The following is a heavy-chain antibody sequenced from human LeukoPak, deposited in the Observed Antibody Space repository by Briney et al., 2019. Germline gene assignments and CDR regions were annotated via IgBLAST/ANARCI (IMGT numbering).Heavy chain of an antibody. CDR1: GGSISSYY. CDR2: IYYSGST. CDR3: ARLQGGGSYYPPFDY. Sequence: SETLSLTCTVSGGSISSYYWNWIRQPPGKGLEWIGYIYYSGSTNYNPSLKSRVTISVDTSKNQFSLRLSSVTAADTAVYYCARLQGGGSYYPPFDYWGQGTLVTVSS. D-gene: IGHD3-10*01. J-gene: IGHJ4*02. V-gene: IGHV4-59*01.